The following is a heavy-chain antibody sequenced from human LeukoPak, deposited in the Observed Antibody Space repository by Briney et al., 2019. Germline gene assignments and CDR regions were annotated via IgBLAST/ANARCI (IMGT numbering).Heavy chain of an antibody. CDR3: ARDLIDY. CDR2: IWYDGSNK. CDR1: GYTFSSYG. Sequence: PGGSLRLSCAASGYTFSSYGMHWVRQAPGQGLEWVAFIWYDGSNKYYADSVKGRFTISRDNSKNTLYLQMNSLRAEDTAIYYCARDLIDYWGQGTLVTVSS. V-gene: IGHV3-30*02. J-gene: IGHJ4*02.